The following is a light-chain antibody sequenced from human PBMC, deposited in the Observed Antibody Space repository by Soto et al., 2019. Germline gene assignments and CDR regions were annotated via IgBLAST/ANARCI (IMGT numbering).Light chain of an antibody. CDR1: QSIGSH. CDR2: DAS. J-gene: IGKJ5*01. V-gene: IGKV3-11*01. CDR3: QEYDGAPPIT. Sequence: EIVLTQSPATLSLSPGERATLSFRARQSIGSHLAWYQQQPGQAPRLLIHDASSRATGIPARFSGSGSGTDFTLTISRLEPEDFAVYYCQEYDGAPPITFGLGTRLEIK.